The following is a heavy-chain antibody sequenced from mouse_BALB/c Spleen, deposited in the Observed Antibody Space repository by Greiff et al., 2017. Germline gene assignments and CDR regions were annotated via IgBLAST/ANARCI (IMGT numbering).Heavy chain of an antibody. CDR3: ARDLYYYGSSWYFDV. CDR1: GISITTGNYR. Sequence: EVQLQQSGPGLVKPSQTVSLTCTVTGISITTGNYRWSWIRQFPGNKLEWIGYIYYSGTITYNPSLTSRTTITRDTSKNQFFLEMNSLTAEDTATYYCARDLYYYGSSWYFDVWGAGTTVTVSS. J-gene: IGHJ1*01. D-gene: IGHD1-1*01. V-gene: IGHV3-5*02. CDR2: IYYSGTI.